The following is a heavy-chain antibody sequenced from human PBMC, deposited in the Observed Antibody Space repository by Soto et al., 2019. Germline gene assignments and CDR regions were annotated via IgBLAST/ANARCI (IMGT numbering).Heavy chain of an antibody. CDR1: GFTFDDYT. J-gene: IGHJ4*02. V-gene: IGHV3-43*01. CDR2: ISWDGGST. CDR3: AKEQWLAFDY. D-gene: IGHD6-19*01. Sequence: GGSLRLSCAASGFTFDDYTMHWVRQAPGKGLEWVSLISWDGGSTYYADSVKGRFTISRDNSKNSLYLQMNSLRTEDTALYYCAKEQWLAFDYWGQGTLVTVSS.